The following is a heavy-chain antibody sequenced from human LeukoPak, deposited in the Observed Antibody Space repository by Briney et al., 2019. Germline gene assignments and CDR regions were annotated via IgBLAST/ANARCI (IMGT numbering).Heavy chain of an antibody. CDR3: ARTMVRGVILATFDY. D-gene: IGHD3-10*01. CDR1: GFTVSSNY. Sequence: PGGSLRLSCAASGFTVSSNYMSWVRQAPGKGLEWVSVIYSGGSTYYADSVKGRFTISRDNSKNTLYLQMNSLRAEDTAVYYCARTMVRGVILATFDYWGQGTLVTVSS. J-gene: IGHJ4*02. V-gene: IGHV3-53*05. CDR2: IYSGGST.